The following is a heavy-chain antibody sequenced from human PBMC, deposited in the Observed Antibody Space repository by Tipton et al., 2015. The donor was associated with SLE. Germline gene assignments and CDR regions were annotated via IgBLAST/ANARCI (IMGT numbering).Heavy chain of an antibody. CDR2: ISSSSSYV. J-gene: IGHJ4*02. CDR1: GFTFSSYA. Sequence: SLRLSCAASGFTFSSYAMSWVRQAPGKGLEWVSSISSSSSYVCYADSVKGRFTISRDNAKNSLYLQMNSLRAEDTAVYYCARDRSSSWYDYWGQGALVTVSS. CDR3: ARDRSSSWYDY. D-gene: IGHD6-13*01. V-gene: IGHV3-21*01.